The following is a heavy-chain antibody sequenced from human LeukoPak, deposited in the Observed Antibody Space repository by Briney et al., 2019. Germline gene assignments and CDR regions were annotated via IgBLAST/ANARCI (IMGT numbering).Heavy chain of an antibody. D-gene: IGHD6-13*01. J-gene: IGHJ6*03. CDR3: AKDAAAASHMDV. Sequence: GGSLRLSCAASGFTFDDYTMHWVRQAPGKGLEWVSLISWDGGSTYYADSVKGRFTISRDNSKNSLYLQMNSLRAEDTALYYCAKDAAAASHMDVWGKGTTVTVSS. V-gene: IGHV3-43*01. CDR2: ISWDGGST. CDR1: GFTFDDYT.